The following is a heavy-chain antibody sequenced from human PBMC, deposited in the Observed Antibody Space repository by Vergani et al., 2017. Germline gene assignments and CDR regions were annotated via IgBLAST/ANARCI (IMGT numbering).Heavy chain of an antibody. CDR3: ARAPTDYYGSGSYYH. J-gene: IGHJ5*02. CDR1: GGSFSGYY. V-gene: IGHV4-34*01. CDR2: INHSGST. D-gene: IGHD3-10*01. Sequence: QVQLQQWGAGLLKPSETLSLTCAVYGGSFSGYYWSWIRQPPGKGLEWIGEINHSGSTNYHPSLKSRVTMSVDTSKNQFSLKLSSVTAADTAVYYCARAPTDYYGSGSYYHWGQGTLVTVSS.